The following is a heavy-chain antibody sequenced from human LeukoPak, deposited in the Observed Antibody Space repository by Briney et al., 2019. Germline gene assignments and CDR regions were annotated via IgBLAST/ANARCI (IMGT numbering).Heavy chain of an antibody. CDR1: GFTFGDWW. J-gene: IGHJ6*02. V-gene: IGHV3-7*01. CDR3: ARGHYGLDV. Sequence: GGSLRLSCPVSGFTFGDWWMSWVRQAPGKGLEWVSYISPDGSERYYVDSVKGRFTVSRGNAENSVYLQMNSLRVEDTAIYYCARGHYGLDVWGQGTTVTVSS. CDR2: ISPDGSER.